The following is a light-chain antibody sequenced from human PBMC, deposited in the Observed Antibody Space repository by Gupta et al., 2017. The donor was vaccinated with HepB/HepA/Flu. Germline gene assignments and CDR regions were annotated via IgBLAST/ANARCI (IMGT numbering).Light chain of an antibody. CDR1: SSDVGGYNY. Sequence: QSALTQPRSVSGSPGQSVTISCTGTSSDVGGYNYVSWYQQHPGKAPKLMIYDVSKRPSGVPDRFSGSKSGNTASLTISGLQAEDEADYYCCSYAGSNTFVVFGTGTKVTVL. J-gene: IGLJ1*01. V-gene: IGLV2-11*01. CDR2: DVS. CDR3: CSYAGSNTFVV.